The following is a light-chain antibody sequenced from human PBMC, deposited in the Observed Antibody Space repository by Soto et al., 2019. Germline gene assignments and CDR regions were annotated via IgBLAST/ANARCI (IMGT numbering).Light chain of an antibody. Sequence: DIQLTQSPSFLSASVGDRVTVTCRASQDISSYLAWYQQKPGKATKLLIPTASTLQSGVPSRFSGSGSGAEFTLTIICLQTHDFATYYCQQRHSYPMTFGQGTRLDIK. CDR3: QQRHSYPMT. CDR2: TAS. V-gene: IGKV1-9*01. J-gene: IGKJ5*01. CDR1: QDISSY.